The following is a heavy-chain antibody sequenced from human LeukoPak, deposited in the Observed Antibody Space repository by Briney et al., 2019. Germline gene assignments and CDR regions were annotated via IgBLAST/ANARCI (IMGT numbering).Heavy chain of an antibody. D-gene: IGHD2-2*01. CDR3: ARSRSIVVVPAATRSAFDI. J-gene: IGHJ3*02. CDR1: GGTFSSYA. Sequence: SVKVSCKASGGTFSSYAISWVRQAPGQGLEWMGGIIPIFGTANYAQKFQGRVTITTDESTSTAYMELSSLRSEDTAVYYCARSRSIVVVPAATRSAFDIWGQGTMVTVSS. CDR2: IIPIFGTA. V-gene: IGHV1-69*05.